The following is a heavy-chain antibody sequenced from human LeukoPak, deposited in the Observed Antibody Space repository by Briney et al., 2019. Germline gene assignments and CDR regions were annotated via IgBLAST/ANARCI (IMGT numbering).Heavy chain of an antibody. D-gene: IGHD2-21*02. J-gene: IGHJ3*02. CDR3: TTQEIVTAYARYALDI. V-gene: IGHV3-15*01. CDR1: GLTFSNAW. CDR2: VKSKTDGGTT. Sequence: GGALRLSCAASGLTFSNAWMNWVRQVPGEGLEWVGRVKSKTDGGTTDYAAPVKGRFTISRDDSKNMLYLQINSLQTEDTGVYYCTTQEIVTAYARYALDIWGQGTMVTVSS.